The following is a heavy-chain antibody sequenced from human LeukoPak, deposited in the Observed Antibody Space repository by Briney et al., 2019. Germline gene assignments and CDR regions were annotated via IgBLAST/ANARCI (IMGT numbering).Heavy chain of an antibody. CDR3: AKVRYDSSGYQSPYFDY. Sequence: GGSLRLSCTASGFTFSSSAMSWVRQPPGKGLEWVSAISGSGGGTYYADSVKGRFTISRDNSKNTLYLQMNSLRAEDTAVYYCAKVRYDSSGYQSPYFDYWGQGTLVTVSS. J-gene: IGHJ4*02. V-gene: IGHV3-23*01. D-gene: IGHD3-22*01. CDR1: GFTFSSSA. CDR2: ISGSGGGT.